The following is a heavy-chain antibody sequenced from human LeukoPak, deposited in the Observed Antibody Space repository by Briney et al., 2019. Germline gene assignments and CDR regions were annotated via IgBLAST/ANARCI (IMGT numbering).Heavy chain of an antibody. V-gene: IGHV1-2*06. CDR1: GYTFTGYY. Sequence: ASVKVSCKASGYTFTGYYMHWVRQAPGQGLEWMGRINPNSGGTNYAQKFQGRVTITRNTSISTAYMELSSLRSEDTAVYYCARGRYYDSSGVYYYYYYMDVWGKGTTVTVSS. CDR3: ARGRYYDSSGVYYYYYYMDV. D-gene: IGHD3-22*01. CDR2: INPNSGGT. J-gene: IGHJ6*03.